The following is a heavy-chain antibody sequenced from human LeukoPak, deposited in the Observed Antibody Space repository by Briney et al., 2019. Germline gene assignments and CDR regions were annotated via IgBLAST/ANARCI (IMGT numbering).Heavy chain of an antibody. CDR1: GYTFTSYG. J-gene: IGHJ4*02. D-gene: IGHD6-13*01. V-gene: IGHV1-46*01. CDR3: ARDPIAAAGRGGYFDY. CDR2: INPSGGST. Sequence: ASVKVSCKASGYTFTSYGISWVRQAPGQGLEWMGIINPSGGSTSYAQKFQGRVTMTRDTSTSTVYMELSSLRSEDTAVYYCARDPIAAAGRGGYFDYWGQGTLVTVSS.